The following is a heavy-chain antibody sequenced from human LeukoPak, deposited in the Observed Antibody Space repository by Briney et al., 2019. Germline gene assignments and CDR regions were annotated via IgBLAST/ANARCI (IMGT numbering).Heavy chain of an antibody. Sequence: SETLSLTCTVSGGSISSYYWSWIRQPPGKGLEWIGYIYYSGSTNYNPSLKSRVTISVDTSKNQFSLKLSSVTAADTAVHYCARTDYGDYPLDYWGQGTLVTVSS. CDR1: GGSISSYY. CDR3: ARTDYGDYPLDY. CDR2: IYYSGST. D-gene: IGHD4-17*01. J-gene: IGHJ4*02. V-gene: IGHV4-59*01.